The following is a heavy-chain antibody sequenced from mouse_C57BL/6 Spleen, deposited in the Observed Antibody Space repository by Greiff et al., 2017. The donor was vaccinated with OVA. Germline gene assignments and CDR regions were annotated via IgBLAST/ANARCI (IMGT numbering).Heavy chain of an antibody. Sequence: QVQLKESGAELVKPGASVKISCKASGYAFSSYWMNWVKQRPGKGLEWIGQIYPGDGDTNYNGKFKGKATLTADKSSSTAYMQLSSLTSEDSAVYFCARYAFYGYDSDWYFDVWGTGTTVTVSS. CDR2: IYPGDGDT. V-gene: IGHV1-80*01. CDR1: GYAFSSYW. CDR3: ARYAFYGYDSDWYFDV. J-gene: IGHJ1*03. D-gene: IGHD2-9*01.